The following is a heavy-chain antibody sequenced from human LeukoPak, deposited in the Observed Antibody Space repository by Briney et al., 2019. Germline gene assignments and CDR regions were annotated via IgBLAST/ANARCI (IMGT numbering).Heavy chain of an antibody. CDR1: GFTFSSYG. V-gene: IGHV3-30*18. CDR3: AKVGFGELLPDY. CDR2: ISYDGSNK. D-gene: IGHD3-10*01. Sequence: GRSLRLSCAASGFTFSSYGMHRVRQAPGKGLEWVAVISYDGSNKYYADSVKGRFTISRDNSKNTLYLQMNSLRAEDTAVYYCAKVGFGELLPDYCGQGTLVTVSS. J-gene: IGHJ4*02.